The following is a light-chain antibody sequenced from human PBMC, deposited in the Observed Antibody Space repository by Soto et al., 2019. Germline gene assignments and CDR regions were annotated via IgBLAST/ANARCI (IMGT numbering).Light chain of an antibody. Sequence: DLQMTQSPATLSASVGDRVTITCRASQSITRWLAWYQQKPGKAPKLLMYKASTLHIGVPSRFSGTGTGTEFTLSISRLQPGDFATYFCQPYSTAPYTFAQGTKLEAK. CDR1: QSITRW. J-gene: IGKJ2*01. V-gene: IGKV1-5*03. CDR3: QPYSTAPYT. CDR2: KAS.